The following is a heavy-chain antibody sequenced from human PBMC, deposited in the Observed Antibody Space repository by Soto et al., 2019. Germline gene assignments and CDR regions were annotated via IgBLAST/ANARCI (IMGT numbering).Heavy chain of an antibody. V-gene: IGHV3-30-3*01. J-gene: IGHJ3*01. CDR2: ILYDGSHP. CDR3: ARELGHAFDF. CDR1: GFTFSSTN. Sequence: QVQLVESGGNVVLPGRSLRLSCAASGFTFSSTNMHWVRQAPGKGLEWVAIILYDGSHPYYADSVKGRFTVSRDNSKNTLYLAMNNLRPEDTAVYYCARELGHAFDFWGQETVVTVSS. D-gene: IGHD6-6*01.